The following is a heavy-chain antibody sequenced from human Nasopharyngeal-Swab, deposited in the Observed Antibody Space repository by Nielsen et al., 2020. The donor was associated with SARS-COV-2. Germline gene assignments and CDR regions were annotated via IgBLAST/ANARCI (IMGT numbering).Heavy chain of an antibody. D-gene: IGHD3-10*01. Sequence: GESLKISCAASGFSFSTYGMHWVRQRPVKGLEWLTNIWYDGSNKYYADSVTGRFTVSRDNSKNTLFLEMDSLRAEDTAVYYCARGSSVHAFDVWGQGTEVTVSS. CDR1: GFSFSTYG. J-gene: IGHJ3*01. CDR2: IWYDGSNK. V-gene: IGHV3-33*01. CDR3: ARGSSVHAFDV.